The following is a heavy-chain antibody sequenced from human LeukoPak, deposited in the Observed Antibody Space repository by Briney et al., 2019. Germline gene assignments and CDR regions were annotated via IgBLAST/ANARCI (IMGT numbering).Heavy chain of an antibody. CDR1: GGSFSGYY. Sequence: SETLSLTCAVYGGSFSGYYWSWIRQPPGKGLEWIGEINHSGSTNYNPSLKSRVTISVDTSKNQFSLKLSSVTAADTAVYYCARAGYCSGGSCCNYYYGMDVWGQGATVTVSS. CDR3: ARAGYCSGGSCCNYYYGMDV. V-gene: IGHV4-34*01. J-gene: IGHJ6*02. CDR2: INHSGST. D-gene: IGHD2-15*01.